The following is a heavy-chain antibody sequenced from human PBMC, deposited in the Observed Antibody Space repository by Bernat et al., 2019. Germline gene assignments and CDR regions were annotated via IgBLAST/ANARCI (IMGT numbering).Heavy chain of an antibody. CDR2: IWYDGNNK. D-gene: IGHD2-2*01. V-gene: IGHV3-33*06. Sequence: QVQLVESGGGVVQPGRSLRLSCAASGFTFSSYGMHWVRQAPGKGLEWVAVIWYDGNNKYYADSVKGRFTISRDNSKNTLYLQMNSLRAEDTAVYYCAKDLGYCSSTSCYFNYYMDVWGKGTTVTVSS. J-gene: IGHJ6*03. CDR1: GFTFSSYG. CDR3: AKDLGYCSSTSCYFNYYMDV.